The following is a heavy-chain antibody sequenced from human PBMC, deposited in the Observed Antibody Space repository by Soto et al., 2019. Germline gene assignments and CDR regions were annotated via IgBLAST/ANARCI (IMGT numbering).Heavy chain of an antibody. Sequence: PGGSLRLSCAASGFTFGGYAMSWVRQAPGKGLEWVSVISGSAENTFYAESVKGRFTISRDHSKNTLCLQMNSLRAEDSAVFYCAKVREAYSYSSSSLVVYWGRRTLITVSS. CDR2: ISGSAENT. V-gene: IGHV3-23*01. D-gene: IGHD6-6*01. CDR3: AKVREAYSYSSSSLVVY. J-gene: IGHJ4*02. CDR1: GFTFGGYA.